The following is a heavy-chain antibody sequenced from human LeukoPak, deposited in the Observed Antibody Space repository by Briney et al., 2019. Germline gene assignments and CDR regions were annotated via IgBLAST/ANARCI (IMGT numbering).Heavy chain of an antibody. D-gene: IGHD3-16*01. V-gene: IGHV4-59*08. CDR3: ARDDYGVFDAFDV. CDR1: GGSTSSHF. CDR2: VYNTGRT. Sequence: SETLSLTCTVSGGSTSSHFWTWIRQPPGKGLEWLGYVYNTGRTNYNPSLQSRLTITLDASKKQFYLKLTSVTAADTAVYFCARDDYGVFDAFDVWGQGTVVTVSS. J-gene: IGHJ3*01.